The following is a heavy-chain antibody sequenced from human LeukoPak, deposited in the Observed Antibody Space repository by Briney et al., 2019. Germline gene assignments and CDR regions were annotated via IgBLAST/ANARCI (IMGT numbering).Heavy chain of an antibody. J-gene: IGHJ4*02. CDR3: AKGKLGPIVVVAAANERYYFDY. D-gene: IGHD2-15*01. Sequence: PGGSLRLSCAASGFTFSSYAMHWVRQAPGKGLEWVAVISYDGSNKYYADSVKGRFTISRDNAKNTLYLQMSSLRAEDTAVYYCAKGKLGPIVVVAAANERYYFDYWGQGTLVTASS. CDR2: ISYDGSNK. V-gene: IGHV3-30-3*01. CDR1: GFTFSSYA.